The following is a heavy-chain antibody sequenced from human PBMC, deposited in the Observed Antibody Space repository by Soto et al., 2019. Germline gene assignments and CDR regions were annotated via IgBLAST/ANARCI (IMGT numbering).Heavy chain of an antibody. D-gene: IGHD2-15*01. V-gene: IGHV4-4*02. Sequence: QVQLQEPGPGLVKPSGTLSLTCAVSSGTISSSNWWTWVRQPPGKGLEWIGEINQSGSPNYNPSLRSRVTISVDKSKSQFFLKLSSVTAADTAMYYCSGLGMVAAHREFDPWGQGTLVTVSS. J-gene: IGHJ5*02. CDR2: INQSGSP. CDR1: SGTISSSNW. CDR3: SGLGMVAAHREFDP.